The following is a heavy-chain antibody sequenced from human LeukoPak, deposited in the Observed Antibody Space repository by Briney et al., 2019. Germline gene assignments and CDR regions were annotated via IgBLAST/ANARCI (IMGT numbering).Heavy chain of an antibody. V-gene: IGHV3-74*01. CDR3: ARAPSKLFLLAAPADGFDY. Sequence: GGSLRLSCEASGFTLSRNWMHWVRQAPGKGLVWVSRINGDGRSTSYADSVKGRFTISRDNAKNSLYLQMNSLRAEDTSVYYCARAPSKLFLLAAPADGFDYWGQGTLVTVSS. J-gene: IGHJ4*02. D-gene: IGHD6-13*01. CDR2: INGDGRST. CDR1: GFTLSRNW.